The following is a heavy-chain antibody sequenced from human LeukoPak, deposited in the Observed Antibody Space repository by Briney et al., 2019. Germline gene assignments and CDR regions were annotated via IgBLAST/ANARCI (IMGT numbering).Heavy chain of an antibody. CDR3: ARDYDSSGYYGMVY. J-gene: IGHJ4*02. Sequence: HGASVKVSCKASGYTFTSYGISWVRQAPGQGLEWMGWISPYNGNTNYAQKLQGRVTMTTDTSTSTAYMELRSLRSDDTAVYYCARDYDSSGYYGMVYWDQGTLVTVSS. CDR2: ISPYNGNT. CDR1: GYTFTSYG. D-gene: IGHD3-22*01. V-gene: IGHV1-18*01.